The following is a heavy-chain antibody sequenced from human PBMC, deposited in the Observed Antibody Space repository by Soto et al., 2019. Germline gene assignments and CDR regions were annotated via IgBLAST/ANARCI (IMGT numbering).Heavy chain of an antibody. D-gene: IGHD1-26*01. V-gene: IGHV1-69*01. Sequence: QVLLVQSGAEVKKPGSSVKVSCKVSGGSFRRYAISWVRQAPGQGLEWMGGIIPILGSPNYAQKFQDRVTIIADESTSTTYMELSSLRSEDAAVYYCASRERVDAFDIWGQGTMVTDSS. CDR2: IIPILGSP. J-gene: IGHJ3*02. CDR3: ASRERVDAFDI. CDR1: GGSFRRYA.